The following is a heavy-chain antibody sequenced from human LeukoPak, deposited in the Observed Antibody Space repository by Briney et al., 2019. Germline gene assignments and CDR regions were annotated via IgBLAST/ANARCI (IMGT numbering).Heavy chain of an antibody. CDR3: ARDLAPITMVRGVVLSYYGMDV. CDR2: INPNSGGT. V-gene: IGHV1-2*02. CDR1: GYTFTGYY. J-gene: IGHJ6*02. D-gene: IGHD3-10*01. Sequence: ASVKVSCKASGYTFTGYYMHWVRQAPGQGLEWMGWINPNSGGTNYAQKFQGRVTMTRDTSISTAYMGLSRLRSDDTAVYYCARDLAPITMVRGVVLSYYGMDVWGQGTTVTVSS.